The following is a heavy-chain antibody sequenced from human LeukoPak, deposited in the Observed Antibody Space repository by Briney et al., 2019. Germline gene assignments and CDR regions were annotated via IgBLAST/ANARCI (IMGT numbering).Heavy chain of an antibody. CDR1: GGSISSYY. CDR3: ARDGRYYDRSGYPTDVDY. Sequence: SETLSLTCTVSGGSISSYYWSWIRQPPGKGLEWIGYIYYSARTNYNPSLTSRVTISVDTSKNQFSLKLSSVTAADTAVYYCARDGRYYDRSGYPTDVDYWGQGPLVTVSS. D-gene: IGHD3-22*01. V-gene: IGHV4-59*12. J-gene: IGHJ4*02. CDR2: IYYSART.